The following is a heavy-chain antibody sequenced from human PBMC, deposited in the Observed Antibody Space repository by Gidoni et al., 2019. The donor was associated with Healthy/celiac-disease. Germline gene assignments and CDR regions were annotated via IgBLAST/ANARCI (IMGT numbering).Heavy chain of an antibody. CDR2: IFSNDEK. CDR1: GFSISQARMG. Sequence: QVTLKESGPVRVKPTETLTLTYTVSGFSISQARMGVSWIRQPPGKALEWLAHIFSNDEKSYSTSLKRRLTISKDTSKSQVVLTMTNMDPVDTSTYYCARIFTAAGTFYYYYYMDVWGKGTTVTVSS. CDR3: ARIFTAAGTFYYYYYMDV. J-gene: IGHJ6*03. D-gene: IGHD6-13*01. V-gene: IGHV2-26*01.